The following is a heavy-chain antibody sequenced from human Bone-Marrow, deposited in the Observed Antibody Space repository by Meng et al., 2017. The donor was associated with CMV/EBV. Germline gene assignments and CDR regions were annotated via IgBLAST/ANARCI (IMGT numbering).Heavy chain of an antibody. Sequence: GESLKISCAASGFTFSNYDMHWVRQAPGKGLEWVANIKQDGSEKYYVDSVKGRFTISRDNAKNSLYLQMNSLRAEDTAVYYCARGLGDGDCSSTSCFIWGQGTLVTVSS. D-gene: IGHD2-2*01. CDR1: GFTFSNYD. CDR2: IKQDGSEK. CDR3: ARGLGDGDCSSTSCFI. V-gene: IGHV3-7*01. J-gene: IGHJ4*02.